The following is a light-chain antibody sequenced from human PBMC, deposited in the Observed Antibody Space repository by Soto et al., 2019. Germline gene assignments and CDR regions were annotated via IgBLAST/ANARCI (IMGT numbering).Light chain of an antibody. Sequence: EIVLTQSPYTLSLSPGERATLSCRASESVTSSHLAWYQQKPGQAPRLLIYGASSRATGIPDRFSGSGYGTDFTLTISRLEAEDFAVYYCQHYGSSRNTFGQGTRLEIK. CDR1: ESVTSSH. V-gene: IGKV3-20*01. J-gene: IGKJ5*01. CDR2: GAS. CDR3: QHYGSSRNT.